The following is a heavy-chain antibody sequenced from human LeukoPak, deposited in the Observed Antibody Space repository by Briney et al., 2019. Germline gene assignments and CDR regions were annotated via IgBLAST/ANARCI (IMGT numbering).Heavy chain of an antibody. J-gene: IGHJ4*02. Sequence: GGSLRLSCAASGFTFSNYWMHWVRQAPGKGLVWVSRINSDGSSTSYADSVKGRFTISRDHAKNTLYLQMNSLRAEDTAVYYCARVRSSGWSYFDYWGQGTLVTVS. CDR2: INSDGSST. CDR1: GFTFSNYW. CDR3: ARVRSSGWSYFDY. V-gene: IGHV3-74*01. D-gene: IGHD6-19*01.